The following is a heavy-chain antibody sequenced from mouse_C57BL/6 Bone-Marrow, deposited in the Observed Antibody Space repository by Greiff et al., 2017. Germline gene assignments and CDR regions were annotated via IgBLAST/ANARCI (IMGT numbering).Heavy chain of an antibody. CDR3: ARVEIDDYFLFDY. CDR1: GFTFTSYW. CDR2: IDTSDSYT. J-gene: IGHJ2*01. Sequence: QVQLQQPGAELVMPGASVKMSCKASGFTFTSYWMHWVKQRPGQGLEWIGEIDTSDSYTNYNQKFKGKSTFTVDKSSSTSYMHLISLTSEDSSVYYCARVEIDDYFLFDYWGQGTTLTVSS. V-gene: IGHV1-69*01. D-gene: IGHD2-4*01.